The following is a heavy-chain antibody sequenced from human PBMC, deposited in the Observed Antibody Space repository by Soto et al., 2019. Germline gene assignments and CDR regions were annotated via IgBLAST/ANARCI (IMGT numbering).Heavy chain of an antibody. D-gene: IGHD1-26*01. Sequence: EVQLVESGGDLVQPGGSARLSCAASGFSVSGWYMDWVRQAPGKGLEWVARIKDRSQNDATEYAASVKGRFTVSRHPSQNSIFLQMNSLKIEDTAVYYCAREGDARWLDSWGQGTLVTVS. CDR3: AREGDARWLDS. J-gene: IGHJ5*01. V-gene: IGHV3-72*01. CDR2: IKDRSQNDAT. CDR1: GFSVSGWY.